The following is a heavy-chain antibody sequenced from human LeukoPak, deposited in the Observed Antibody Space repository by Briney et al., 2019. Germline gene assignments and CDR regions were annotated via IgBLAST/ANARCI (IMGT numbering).Heavy chain of an antibody. Sequence: GASVKVSCKASGYTFTDHYMHWVRQAPGQGLEWMGWINPNNRGTDSAQKFQGRFSMTRDTSISTAYMELSRLRSDDTAVYYCARRAREYSHDAFDIWGQETMVTVSS. CDR1: GYTFTDHY. J-gene: IGHJ3*02. V-gene: IGHV1-2*02. CDR3: ARRAREYSHDAFDI. D-gene: IGHD5-18*01. CDR2: INPNNRGT.